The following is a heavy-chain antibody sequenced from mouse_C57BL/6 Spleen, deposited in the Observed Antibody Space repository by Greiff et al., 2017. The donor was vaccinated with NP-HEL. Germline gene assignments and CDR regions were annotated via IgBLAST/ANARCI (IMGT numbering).Heavy chain of an antibody. Sequence: QVQLQQSGAELVKPGASVKISWKASGYAFSSYWMNWVKQRPGKGLEWIGQIYPGDGDTNYNGKFKGKATLTADKSSSTAYMQLSSLTSEDSAVYFCARGDYYGSSGLIFDYWGQGTTLTVSS. J-gene: IGHJ2*01. CDR1: GYAFSSYW. V-gene: IGHV1-80*01. D-gene: IGHD1-1*01. CDR3: ARGDYYGSSGLIFDY. CDR2: IYPGDGDT.